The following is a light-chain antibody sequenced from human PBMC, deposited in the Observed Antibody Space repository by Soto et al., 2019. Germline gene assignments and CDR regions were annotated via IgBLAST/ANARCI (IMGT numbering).Light chain of an antibody. V-gene: IGLV2-14*01. CDR1: SSDVGGYNY. J-gene: IGLJ1*01. Sequence: QPASVSGSPGQSITISCTGTSSDVGGYNYVSWYQQHPGKAPKLMIYDVSNRPSGVSNRFSGSKSGNTASLTISGLQAEDEADYYCSSYTSSSTPLYVFGTGTKLTVL. CDR3: SSYTSSSTPLYV. CDR2: DVS.